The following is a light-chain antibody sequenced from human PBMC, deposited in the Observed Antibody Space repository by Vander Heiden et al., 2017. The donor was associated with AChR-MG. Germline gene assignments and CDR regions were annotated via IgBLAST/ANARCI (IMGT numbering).Light chain of an antibody. J-gene: IGLJ2*01. CDR3: SSNAGSSTVI. V-gene: IGLV2-23*02. CDR2: EVT. Sequence: QSALTKPSSVSRPPGQSITISCTGTSSDVGNYNLVSWYQQHPGKDPKIIIFEVTRRPSAVSNRVSGSKSGNTASLTSSGLQAEDEADYYCSSNAGSSTVIFGGGTKLTVL. CDR1: SSDVGNYNL.